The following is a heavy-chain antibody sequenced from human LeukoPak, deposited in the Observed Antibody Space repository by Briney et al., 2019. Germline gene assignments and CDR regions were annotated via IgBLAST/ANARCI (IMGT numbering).Heavy chain of an antibody. CDR3: VRHSTRPNWYSPIDY. Sequence: GESLETSCKTSGYTFTNYWIGWVRQMPGKGLEWMGIIYPGPGAGPGGSNPIYSPSFQGQVTISADNSITTAYLQWSSLKASDTAMYYCVRHSTRPNWYSPIDYWGQGTLVTVSS. D-gene: IGHD2-21*01. CDR2: IYPGPGAGPGGSNP. V-gene: IGHV5-51*01. CDR1: GYTFTNYW. J-gene: IGHJ4*02.